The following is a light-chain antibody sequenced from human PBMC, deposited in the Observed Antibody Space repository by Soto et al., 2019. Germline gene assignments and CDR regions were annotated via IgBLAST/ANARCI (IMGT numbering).Light chain of an antibody. CDR2: DVI. J-gene: IGLJ2*01. CDR3: SSYTCSSTHVV. V-gene: IGLV2-14*01. CDR1: SSDVGGYNY. Sequence: QSALTQPASVSGSPGQSITISCTGTSSDVGGYNYVSWYQQHPGKSPRLMIYDVINRPSGVSNRFSGSKSGNTASLTISGLQADDEADYYCSSYTCSSTHVVFGGGTKLTVL.